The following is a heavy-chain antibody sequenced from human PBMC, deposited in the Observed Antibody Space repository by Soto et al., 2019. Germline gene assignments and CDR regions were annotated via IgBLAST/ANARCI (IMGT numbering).Heavy chain of an antibody. CDR2: ISSSSSYI. D-gene: IGHD6-13*01. CDR1: GFTFSSYS. Sequence: EVQLVESGGGLVKPGGSLRLSCAASGFTFSSYSMNWVRQAPGKGLEWVSSISSSSSYIYYADSVKGRFTISRDNAKNSLYLQMNSLRAEDTAVYYCARETNSRSWLQTNWYFDLWGRGTLVTVSS. J-gene: IGHJ2*01. CDR3: ARETNSRSWLQTNWYFDL. V-gene: IGHV3-21*01.